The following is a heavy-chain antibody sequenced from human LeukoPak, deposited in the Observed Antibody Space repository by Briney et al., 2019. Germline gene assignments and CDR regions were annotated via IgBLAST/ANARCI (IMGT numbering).Heavy chain of an antibody. D-gene: IGHD3-22*01. V-gene: IGHV4-39*01. CDR1: GGSISSSSYY. Sequence: KPSETLSLTCTVSGGSISSSSYYWGWIRQPPGKGLEWIGSIYYSGSTYYNPSLKSRVTISVDTSKNQFSLKLSSVTAADTAVYYCARLGYDSSGLDYWGQGTLVTVSS. CDR3: ARLGYDSSGLDY. CDR2: IYYSGST. J-gene: IGHJ4*02.